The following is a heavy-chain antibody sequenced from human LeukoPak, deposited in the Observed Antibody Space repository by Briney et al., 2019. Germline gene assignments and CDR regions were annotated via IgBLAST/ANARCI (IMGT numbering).Heavy chain of an antibody. CDR3: ARTVTYYYGSGSQTDVWFDP. J-gene: IGHJ5*02. CDR2: IYYSGST. D-gene: IGHD3-10*01. CDR1: GGSISSYY. V-gene: IGHV4-59*01. Sequence: PSQTLSLTCTVSGGSISSYYWSWIRQPPGKGLEWIGYIYYSGSTNYNPSLKSRVTISVDTSKNQFSLKLSSVTAADTAVYYCARTVTYYYGSGSQTDVWFDPWGQGTLVTVSS.